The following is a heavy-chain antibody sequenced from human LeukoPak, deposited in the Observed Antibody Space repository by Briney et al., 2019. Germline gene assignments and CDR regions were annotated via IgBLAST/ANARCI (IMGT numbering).Heavy chain of an antibody. J-gene: IGHJ4*02. CDR2: ISAYNGNT. CDR1: GYTFTGYY. CDR3: ARGAITIFGVIQYYFDY. D-gene: IGHD3-3*01. Sequence: ASVKVSCKASGYTFTGYYMHWVRQAPGQGLEWMGWISAYNGNTNYAQKLQGRVTMTTDTSTSTAYMELRSLRSDDTAVYYCARGAITIFGVIQYYFDYWGQGTLVTVSS. V-gene: IGHV1-18*04.